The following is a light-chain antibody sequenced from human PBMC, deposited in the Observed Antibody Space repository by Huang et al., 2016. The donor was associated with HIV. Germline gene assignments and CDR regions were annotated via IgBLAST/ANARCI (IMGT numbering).Light chain of an antibody. CDR2: MAS. V-gene: IGKV2-28*01. Sequence: IVMTQSPLSLPVTPGEPASISCRSSQSLVHDNGYSYVDWYLPKPGQSPPVLIYMASIRAPVVPDRVRVSGTGTNFKLEINRVETEDGGTYYCMQSLQSLTFGGGTKVEIK. CDR3: MQSLQSLT. J-gene: IGKJ4*01. CDR1: QSLVHDNGYSY.